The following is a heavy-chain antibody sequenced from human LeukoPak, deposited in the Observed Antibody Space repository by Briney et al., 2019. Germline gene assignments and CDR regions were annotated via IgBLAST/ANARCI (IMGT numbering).Heavy chain of an antibody. V-gene: IGHV3-23*01. D-gene: IGHD5-18*01. CDR3: AKDLSPDTAMVTSHDY. CDR2: ISGCGGST. CDR1: VFTFSSYA. Sequence: GGSLSLSCAASVFTFSSYAVICVRRSPGQGVEWVSAISGCGGSTYYADSVKGRFTISRDNSKNTLYLQINSLRDEDTAVYYCAKDLSPDTAMVTSHDYWGERTLVTVSS. J-gene: IGHJ4*02.